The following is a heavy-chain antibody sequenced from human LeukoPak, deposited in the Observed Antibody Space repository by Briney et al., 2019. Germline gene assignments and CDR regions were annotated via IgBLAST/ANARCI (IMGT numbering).Heavy chain of an antibody. CDR2: ISVSGSST. CDR1: GFTFTYYA. D-gene: IGHD6-19*01. V-gene: IGHV3-23*01. J-gene: IGHJ4*02. Sequence: PGGSLRLSCAASGFTFTYYAMSWVRQAPGKGLEWVSTISVSGSSTYYADSVKGRFTISSDNSKNTLYLQMDSLRAEDTAVYYCAKSIRGWYRAPFDSWGQGTLVTVSS. CDR3: AKSIRGWYRAPFDS.